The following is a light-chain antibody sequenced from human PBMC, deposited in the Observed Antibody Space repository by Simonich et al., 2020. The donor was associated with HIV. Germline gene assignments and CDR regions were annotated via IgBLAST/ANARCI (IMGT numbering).Light chain of an antibody. CDR3: QQRSNWIT. CDR1: QCVSSSY. J-gene: IGKJ5*01. CDR2: GAS. V-gene: IGKV3D-20*02. Sequence: EIVLTQSPGTLSLSPGKRATLSCRASQCVSSSYLAWYQQKPGQAPRLLIYGASSRATGIPDSFSGSGSGTDFTLTISRLEPEDFAVYYCQQRSNWITFGQGTRLEIK.